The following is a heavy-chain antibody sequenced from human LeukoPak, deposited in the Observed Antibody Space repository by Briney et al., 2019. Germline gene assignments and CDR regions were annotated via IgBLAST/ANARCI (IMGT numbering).Heavy chain of an antibody. V-gene: IGHV3-48*01. CDR3: ARDRLTSGSYFFDY. CDR1: AFTFSDYS. Sequence: GGSLRLSCAASAFTFSDYSMNWVRQAPGKGLEWISYISGRSSTIYYADSVRGRFTISRDNAKNSMYLQMNSLRAEDAAVYYCARDRLTSGSYFFDYWGQGTLVTVSS. J-gene: IGHJ4*02. D-gene: IGHD1-26*01. CDR2: ISGRSSTI.